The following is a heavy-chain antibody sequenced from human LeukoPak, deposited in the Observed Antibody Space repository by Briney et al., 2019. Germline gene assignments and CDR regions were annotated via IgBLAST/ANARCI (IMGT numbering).Heavy chain of an antibody. D-gene: IGHD2-21*02. V-gene: IGHV1-2*02. J-gene: IGHJ4*02. CDR1: GYTFTGYY. CDR2: INPHSGGT. CDR3: VREGNALLSKNFDY. Sequence: ASVKVSCKASGYTFTGYYMHWVRQAPGQGLEWMGYINPHSGGTNSPQKFQGRVTMTTDTSISAAYMELSSLISDDTAMYYCVREGNALLSKNFDYWGQGTLVTVS.